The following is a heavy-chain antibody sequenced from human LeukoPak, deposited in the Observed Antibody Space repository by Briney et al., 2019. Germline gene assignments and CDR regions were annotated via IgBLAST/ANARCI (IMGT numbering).Heavy chain of an antibody. Sequence: ASVKVSCKASGYTFTSYDINWVRQATGQGLEWMGWMNPNSGNTGYAQKFQGRVTITRNTSISTAYMELSSLRSEETAVYYCARGLKMATRRFGYWGQGTLVTVSS. CDR2: MNPNSGNT. J-gene: IGHJ4*02. D-gene: IGHD5-24*01. CDR3: ARGLKMATRRFGY. CDR1: GYTFTSYD. V-gene: IGHV1-8*01.